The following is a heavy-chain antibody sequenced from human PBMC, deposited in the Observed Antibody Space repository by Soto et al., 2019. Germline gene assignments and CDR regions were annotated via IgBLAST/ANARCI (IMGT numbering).Heavy chain of an antibody. CDR3: AVTRGGAHPHDI. CDR1: GGPLSSFY. CDR2: IYYTGST. J-gene: IGHJ3*02. D-gene: IGHD2-21*02. Sequence: PSETLSLTCNSSGGPLSSFYYSWIRQAPGKGLDWIGYIYYTGSTNYNPSLKSRVTMSVDTSKNQFSLKLTSVTAADTAVYFCAVTRGGAHPHDIWGQGTMVSVSS. V-gene: IGHV4-59*01.